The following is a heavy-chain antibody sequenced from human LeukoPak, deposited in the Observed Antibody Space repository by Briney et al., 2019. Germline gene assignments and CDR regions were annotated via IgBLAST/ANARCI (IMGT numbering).Heavy chain of an antibody. J-gene: IGHJ4*02. CDR3: ARDNDLLRYFDWPLDY. Sequence: GGSLRLSCAASRFAFDNFAMSWVRQAPGKGLKWVATVNDNGAATFYADSVKGRFTISRDNAKNSLYLQMNSLRAEDTAVYYCARDNDLLRYFDWPLDYWGQGTLVTVSS. V-gene: IGHV3-23*01. CDR1: RFAFDNFA. D-gene: IGHD3-9*01. CDR2: VNDNGAAT.